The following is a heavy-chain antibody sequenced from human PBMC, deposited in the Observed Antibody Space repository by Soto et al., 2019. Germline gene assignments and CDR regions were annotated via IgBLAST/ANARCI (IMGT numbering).Heavy chain of an antibody. Sequence: SVKVSCKASGGTFSSCAISWVRQAPGQGLEWMGGIIPIFGTANYAQKFQGRVTITADKSTSTAYMELSSLRSEDTAVYYCAXDRNIYDSSGYWRDFDYWGQGTLVTVSS. CDR3: AXDRNIYDSSGYWRDFDY. CDR2: IIPIFGTA. V-gene: IGHV1-69*06. CDR1: GGTFSSCA. J-gene: IGHJ4*02. D-gene: IGHD3-22*01.